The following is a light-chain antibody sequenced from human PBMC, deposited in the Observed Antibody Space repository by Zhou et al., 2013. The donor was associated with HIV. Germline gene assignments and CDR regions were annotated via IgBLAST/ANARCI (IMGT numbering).Light chain of an antibody. Sequence: DIQMTQSPSTLSASVGDRVTITCRASQSISSWLAWYQQKPGKAPKLLIYKASSLESGVPSRFSGSGSGTEFTLTISSLQPDDFATYYCQQYNNYPWTFAKGPRWKSN. CDR1: QSISSW. V-gene: IGKV1-5*03. CDR3: QQYNNYPWT. CDR2: KAS. J-gene: IGKJ1*01.